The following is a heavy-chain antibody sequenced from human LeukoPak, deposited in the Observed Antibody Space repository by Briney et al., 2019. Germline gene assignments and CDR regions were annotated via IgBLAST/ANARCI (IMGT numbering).Heavy chain of an antibody. J-gene: IGHJ4*02. V-gene: IGHV1-18*01. CDR3: EREVRYCSGDRFHLLVDH. D-gene: IGHD2-15*01. CDR1: GYTLTSYG. Sequence: TSVKVSCKASGYTLTSYGISSVRQTPGQGLERMGWISTYNGNTNYAQKLQGRVTMTTDTSTITAYMELRSLRSDVTTVNSGEREVRYCSGDRFHLLVDHWGQGTLVTVSS. CDR2: ISTYNGNT.